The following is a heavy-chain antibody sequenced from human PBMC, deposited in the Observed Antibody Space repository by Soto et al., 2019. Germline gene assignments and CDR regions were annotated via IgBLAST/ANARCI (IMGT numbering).Heavy chain of an antibody. CDR2: ISSSGSTI. J-gene: IGHJ4*02. D-gene: IGHD3-22*01. CDR3: ARDYYASSGYYPDY. CDR1: GFTFSSYE. V-gene: IGHV3-48*03. Sequence: EVQLVESGGGLVQPGGSLRLSCAASGFTFSSYEMNWVRQAPGKGLEWVSYISSSGSTIYYADSVKGRFTISRDNAKNSLHLKRNRLRAEDTAVYYCARDYYASSGYYPDYWGQGTLVTVSS.